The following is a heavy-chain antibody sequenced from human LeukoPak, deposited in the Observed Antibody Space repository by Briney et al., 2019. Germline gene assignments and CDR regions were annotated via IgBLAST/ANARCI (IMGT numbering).Heavy chain of an antibody. CDR2: ISGSGDNT. CDR1: GFTFSSYG. Sequence: GGTLRLSCAASGFTFSSYGMSWVRQAPGKGLEWVSAISGSGDNTYYADSVRGRFTVSRDNSKNTLYLQMNSLRAEDTAIYYCAKDPASYYYLDVWGKGTTVTVSS. J-gene: IGHJ6*03. V-gene: IGHV3-23*01. CDR3: AKDPASYYYLDV.